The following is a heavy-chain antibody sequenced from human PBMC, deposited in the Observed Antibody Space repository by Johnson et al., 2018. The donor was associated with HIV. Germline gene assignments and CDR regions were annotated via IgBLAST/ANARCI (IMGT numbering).Heavy chain of an antibody. V-gene: IGHV3-30-3*01. J-gene: IGHJ3*02. D-gene: IGHD4-17*01. Sequence: QVQLVESGGGLVQPGRSLRLSCAASGFTFSNAWMSWVRQRQAPGKGLEWVGFISFDGSNTHYADPVRGRFTISRDNSKNTLYLQMNSLRAEDTAVYYCARVRSSGPWVNDAFDIWGQGTMVTVSS. CDR2: ISFDGSNT. CDR1: GFTFSNAW. CDR3: ARVRSSGPWVNDAFDI.